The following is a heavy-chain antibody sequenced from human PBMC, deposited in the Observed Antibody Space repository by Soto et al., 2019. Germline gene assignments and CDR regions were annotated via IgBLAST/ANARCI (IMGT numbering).Heavy chain of an antibody. Sequence: PSETLCLRWAVAGGSIGGSSGCSWVRQPPGKGLEWIGEIYHTGNTNYNPSLLSRVTISVETSKNEFSLRLSSVTAADTAVYYCARLNGYCVSTSCHGYYGMDVWGQGTTVTVSS. D-gene: IGHD2-2*03. CDR2: IYHTGNT. V-gene: IGHV4-4*02. J-gene: IGHJ6*02. CDR1: GGSIGGSSG. CDR3: ARLNGYCVSTSCHGYYGMDV.